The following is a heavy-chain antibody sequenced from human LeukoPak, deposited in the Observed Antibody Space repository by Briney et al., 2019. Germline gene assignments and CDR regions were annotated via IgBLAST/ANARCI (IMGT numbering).Heavy chain of an antibody. CDR2: IYGDGGT. V-gene: IGHV3-53*01. CDR3: ASTTVTADFDY. CDR1: GFSVSSNY. Sequence: GGSLRLSCAASGFSVSSNYMSWVRQAPGKELEWISLIYGDGGTYYADSVKGRFTISRDNSKNTELLQLNSLRAEDTAVYYCASTTVTADFDYWGQGTLVTVSS. D-gene: IGHD4-17*01. J-gene: IGHJ4*02.